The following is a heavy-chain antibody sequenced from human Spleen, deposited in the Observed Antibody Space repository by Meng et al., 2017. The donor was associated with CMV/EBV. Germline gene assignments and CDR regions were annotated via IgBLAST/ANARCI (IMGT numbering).Heavy chain of an antibody. D-gene: IGHD3-3*01. CDR2: IYHSGIT. CDR3: AREHWSNYYTGGMDV. J-gene: IGHJ6*02. V-gene: IGHV4-38-2*02. Sequence: GSLRLSCTVFGDSISDGYYWGWIRQPPGKGLEWIGNIYHSGITYHAPSLKSRVTISVDASKNQFSLELNSVTAADTAVYYCAREHWSNYYTGGMDVWGQGTTVTVSS. CDR1: GDSISDGYY.